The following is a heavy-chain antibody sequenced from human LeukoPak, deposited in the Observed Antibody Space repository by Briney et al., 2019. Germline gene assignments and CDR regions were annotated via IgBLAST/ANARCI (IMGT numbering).Heavy chain of an antibody. CDR3: ARDSYGGNWSLGS. J-gene: IGHJ5*02. D-gene: IGHD4-23*01. V-gene: IGHV1-2*02. CDR1: GFTFTGYY. CDR2: VNPNNGGT. Sequence: ASVKVSCKASGFTFTGYYIHWVRQAPGQGLEWMGWVNPNNGGTNYAQMFQGRVTMTRDTSINTAYMELSRLRSDDTAVYYCARDSYGGNWSLGSWGQGTLVTVS.